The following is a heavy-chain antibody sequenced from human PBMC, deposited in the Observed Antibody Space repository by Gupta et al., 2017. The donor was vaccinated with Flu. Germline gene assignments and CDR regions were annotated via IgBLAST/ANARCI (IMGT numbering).Heavy chain of an antibody. Sequence: VRLVESGGGLVKPGGSLRLSCAASGFTFSNYYMSWSLQAPGKGLEWVSYISSSGSTIYYADSVKGRFTISRENAKNSLYLQMNSLRAEDTAVYYCARDYYYDSSGYGYWGQGTLVTVSS. D-gene: IGHD3-22*01. CDR1: GFTFSNYY. CDR2: ISSSGSTI. J-gene: IGHJ4*02. V-gene: IGHV3-11*01. CDR3: ARDYYYDSSGYGY.